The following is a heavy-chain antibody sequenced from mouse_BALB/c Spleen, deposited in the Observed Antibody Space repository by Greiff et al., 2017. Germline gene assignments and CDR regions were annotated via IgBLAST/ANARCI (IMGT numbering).Heavy chain of an antibody. CDR1: GFTFSSYT. CDR2: ISNGGGST. D-gene: IGHD2-14*01. J-gene: IGHJ1*01. Sequence: EVQVVESGGGLVQPGGSLKLSCAASGFTFSSYTMSWVRQTPEKRLEWVAYISNGGGSTYYPDTVKGRFTISRDNAKNTLYLQMSSLKSEDTAMYYCARHGYSSYFDVWGAGTTVTVSS. CDR3: ARHGYSSYFDV. V-gene: IGHV5-12-2*01.